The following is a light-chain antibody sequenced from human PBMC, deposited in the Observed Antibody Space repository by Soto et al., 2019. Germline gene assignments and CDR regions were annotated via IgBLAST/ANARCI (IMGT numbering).Light chain of an antibody. Sequence: DIQMTQSPSTLSASVGDRVTITCRASQSISTWLAWYQQKPGKAPKLLIYKASSLESGVPSRFSGSGSGTEFTLTINSLQPDDFATYYCQKYEDSSLFGGGTKVDI. CDR1: QSISTW. CDR2: KAS. CDR3: QKYEDSSL. J-gene: IGKJ4*01. V-gene: IGKV1-5*03.